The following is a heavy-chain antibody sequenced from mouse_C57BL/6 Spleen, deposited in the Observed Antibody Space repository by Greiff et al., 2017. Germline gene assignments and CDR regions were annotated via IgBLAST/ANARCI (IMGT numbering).Heavy chain of an antibody. D-gene: IGHD1-1*01. J-gene: IGHJ4*01. CDR2: IYPGSGNT. Sequence: VQLQQSGAELVRPGASVKLSCKASGYTFTDYYINWVKQRPGQGLEWIARIYPGSGNTYYNEKFKGKATLTAEKSSSTAYMQLSSLTSEDSAVYFCARKGNYYGSSYAMDYWGQGTSVTVSS. CDR3: ARKGNYYGSSYAMDY. CDR1: GYTFTDYY. V-gene: IGHV1-76*01.